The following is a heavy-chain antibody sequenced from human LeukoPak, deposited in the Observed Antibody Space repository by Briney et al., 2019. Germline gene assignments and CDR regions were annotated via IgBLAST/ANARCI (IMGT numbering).Heavy chain of an antibody. V-gene: IGHV4-34*01. CDR3: ARGRTMVRGVMFDY. Sequence: PSETLSLTCAVYGGSFSGYYWSWIRQPPGKGLEWIGEINHSGSTSYNPSLKSRVTVSVDTSKNQFSLKLSSVTAADTAVYYCARGRTMVRGVMFDYWGQGTLVTVSS. D-gene: IGHD3-10*01. J-gene: IGHJ4*02. CDR1: GGSFSGYY. CDR2: INHSGST.